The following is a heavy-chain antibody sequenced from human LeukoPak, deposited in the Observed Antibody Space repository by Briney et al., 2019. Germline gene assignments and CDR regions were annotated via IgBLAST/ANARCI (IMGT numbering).Heavy chain of an antibody. CDR2: IYYSGST. Sequence: SETLSLTCTVSVGSISSGDYYGSWIRQPPGKGLEWFGYIYYSGSTYYNPSLKSSVNLSVDTSKNQFSLKLSSVSAADTAVYYCARVVVLTGIHAFDIWGEGTMVSVS. J-gene: IGHJ3*02. CDR1: VGSISSGDYY. CDR3: ARVVVLTGIHAFDI. V-gene: IGHV4-30-4*02. D-gene: IGHD3-22*01.